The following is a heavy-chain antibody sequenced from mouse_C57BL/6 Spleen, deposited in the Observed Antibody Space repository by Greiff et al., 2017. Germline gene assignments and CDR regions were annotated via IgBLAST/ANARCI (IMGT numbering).Heavy chain of an antibody. Sequence: QVQLQQSGAELVKPGASVKLSCKASGYTFTSYWMQWVKQRPGQGLEWIGEIDPSDSYTNYNQKFKGKATLTVDPSSSTAYMQLSSLTSEDSAVYYCARKGSYGARDYWGQGTSVTVSS. CDR3: ARKGSYGARDY. CDR1: GYTFTSYW. V-gene: IGHV1-50*01. J-gene: IGHJ4*01. D-gene: IGHD1-1*02. CDR2: IDPSDSYT.